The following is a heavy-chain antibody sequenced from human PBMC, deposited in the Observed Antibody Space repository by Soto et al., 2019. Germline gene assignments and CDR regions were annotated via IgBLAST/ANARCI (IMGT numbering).Heavy chain of an antibody. D-gene: IGHD2-2*02. J-gene: IGHJ4*02. CDR2: ISSSSSYI. CDR1: GFTFSSYS. V-gene: IGHV3-21*01. CDR3: ASGRYCSSTSCYIDY. Sequence: SLRLSCAASGFTFSSYSMNWVRQAPGKGLEWVSSISSSSSYIYYADSVKGRFTISRDNAKNSLYLQMNSLRAEDTAVYYCASGRYCSSTSCYIDYWGQGTPVTVSS.